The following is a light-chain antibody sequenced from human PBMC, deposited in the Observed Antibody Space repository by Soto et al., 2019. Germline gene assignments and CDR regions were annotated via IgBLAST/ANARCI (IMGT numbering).Light chain of an antibody. V-gene: IGKV3-20*01. CDR1: QSVTNQ. J-gene: IGKJ1*01. Sequence: IVLTQSPGTLSLSPGERATLSCRASQSVTNQLAWYQQKPGQAPRLIIHGASSRATGVPDRITGSGSGTDFTLSISRLEPEDFAVYYCQQYGGSTRTFGQGTKVDIK. CDR3: QQYGGSTRT. CDR2: GAS.